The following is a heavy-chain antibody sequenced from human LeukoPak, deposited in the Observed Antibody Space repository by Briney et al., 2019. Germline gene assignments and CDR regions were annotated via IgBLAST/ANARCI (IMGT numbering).Heavy chain of an antibody. J-gene: IGHJ5*02. CDR2: INPNSGGT. CDR3: ARVRYFDWLPPFDP. Sequence: ASVKVSCKASGYTFTGYYMHWVRQAPGQGLEWMGWINPNSGGTNYAQKFQGRVTMTRDTSISTAYMELSRLRSDDTAVYYCARVRYFDWLPPFDPWGQGTLVTVSS. CDR1: GYTFTGYY. V-gene: IGHV1-2*02. D-gene: IGHD3-9*01.